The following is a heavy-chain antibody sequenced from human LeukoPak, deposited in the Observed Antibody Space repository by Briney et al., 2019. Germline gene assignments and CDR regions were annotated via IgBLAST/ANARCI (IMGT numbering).Heavy chain of an antibody. CDR3: ARGEKPYDY. V-gene: IGHV1-18*01. J-gene: IGHJ4*02. CDR2: INAYNGNT. Sequence: GATMKVSCKTSGYTFTYYVISWVRQAPGQGLEWMGWINAYNGNTNDAQKFQGRVTMTTDTSTSTAYMELRSLRSDDTAVYYCARGEKPYDYWGQGTLVSVSS. CDR1: GYTFTYYV. D-gene: IGHD1-26*01.